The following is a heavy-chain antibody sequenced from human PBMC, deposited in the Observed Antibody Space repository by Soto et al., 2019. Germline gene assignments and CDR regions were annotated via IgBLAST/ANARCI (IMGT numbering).Heavy chain of an antibody. J-gene: IGHJ4*02. CDR2: ISGSGGSA. V-gene: IGHV3-23*01. D-gene: IGHD3-22*01. CDR1: GFTISNYA. CDR3: AKSPHPYYYDRSDYYWVGIDY. Sequence: GGSLRLSCAASGFTISNYAMSWVRQAPGKGLEWVSVISGSGGSAYYADSVKVRFTISRDNPGTTLFLQMNSLRGEDTAVYFCAKSPHPYYYDRSDYYWVGIDYWGQGTLVTVSS.